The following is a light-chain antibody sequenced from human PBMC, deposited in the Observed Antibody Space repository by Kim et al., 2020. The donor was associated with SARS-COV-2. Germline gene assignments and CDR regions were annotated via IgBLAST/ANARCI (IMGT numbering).Light chain of an antibody. CDR1: VSDIGVNND. CDR2: NVT. Sequence: GQSITISCTVTVSDIGVNNDVSWYQQRPRKAPQLIIYNVTSRPSGVSSRFSGSKSYNTASLTIFGLQLEDKADYYCSSYTTSLTRFFGTGTKSPS. J-gene: IGLJ1*01. V-gene: IGLV2-14*03. CDR3: SSYTTSLTRF.